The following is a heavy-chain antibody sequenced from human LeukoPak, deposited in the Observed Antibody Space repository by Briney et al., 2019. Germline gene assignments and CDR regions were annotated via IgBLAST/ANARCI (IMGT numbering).Heavy chain of an antibody. D-gene: IGHD1-26*01. J-gene: IGHJ6*03. V-gene: IGHV4-59*01. CDR2: IYYSGST. CDR1: GGSISSYY. Sequence: SETLSLTCTVSGGSISSYYWSWLRQPPGKGLEWIGYIYYSGSTNYNPSLTSRVTISVDTSKNQFSLKLSSVTAADTAVYYCARVGSWPNYYYYYMDVWGKGTTVTVSS. CDR3: ARVGSWPNYYYYYMDV.